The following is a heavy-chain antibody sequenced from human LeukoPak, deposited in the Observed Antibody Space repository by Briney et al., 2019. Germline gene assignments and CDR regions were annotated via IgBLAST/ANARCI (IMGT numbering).Heavy chain of an antibody. CDR1: GGTFSSYA. V-gene: IGHV1-69*05. D-gene: IGHD2-21*02. CDR2: IIPIFGTA. Sequence: SVKVSCKASGGTFSSYAISWVRQAPGQGLEWMGGIIPIFGTANYAQKFQGRVTITTDESTSTAYMELSSLRSEDTAVYYCTRAGYCGGDCYSGAFDIWGQGTMVTVSS. CDR3: TRAGYCGGDCYSGAFDI. J-gene: IGHJ3*02.